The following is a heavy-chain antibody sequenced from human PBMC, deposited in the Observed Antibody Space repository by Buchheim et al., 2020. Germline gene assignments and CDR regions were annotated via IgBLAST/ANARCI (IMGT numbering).Heavy chain of an antibody. D-gene: IGHD6-13*01. CDR1: GFTFSSHW. CDR2: IKQDGSEE. CDR3: ARDLYGIGAAGSDY. Sequence: VQLVESGGGLVQPGGSLRLSCAASGFTFSSHWMSWVRQAPGKGLEWVANIKQDGSEEYYVDSVKGRFTISRDNAKNSLYLQMNSLRAEDMAVYYCARDLYGIGAAGSDYWGQGTL. J-gene: IGHJ4*02. V-gene: IGHV3-7*01.